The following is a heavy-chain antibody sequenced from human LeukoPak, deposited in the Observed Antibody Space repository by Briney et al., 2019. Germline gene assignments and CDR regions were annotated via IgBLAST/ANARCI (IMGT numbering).Heavy chain of an antibody. J-gene: IGHJ4*02. CDR1: GFTFSSYA. V-gene: IGHV3-23*01. CDR3: AKPSSSWYRDGFDY. Sequence: GGSLRLSCAASGFTFSSYAMSWVRQPPGKGLAWVSAISGSGGSTYYADSVKDRFTISRDNSKNTLYLQMNSLRAEDTAVYYCAKPSSSWYRDGFDYWGQGTLVTVSS. CDR2: ISGSGGST. D-gene: IGHD6-13*01.